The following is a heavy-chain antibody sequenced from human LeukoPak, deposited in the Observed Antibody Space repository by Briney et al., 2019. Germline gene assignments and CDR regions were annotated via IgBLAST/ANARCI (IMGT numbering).Heavy chain of an antibody. CDR1: GFTFSSYG. J-gene: IGHJ6*04. V-gene: IGHV3-23*01. CDR2: ISGSGGST. D-gene: IGHD6-19*01. Sequence: PGGSLRLSSAASGFTFSSYGVSWVRQAPGKGLEWVSAISGSGGSTYYADSVKGRFTISRDNSKNTLYLQMNSLRAEDTAVYYCAKRISARIAVAGIGAALDVWGKGTTVTVSS. CDR3: AKRISARIAVAGIGAALDV.